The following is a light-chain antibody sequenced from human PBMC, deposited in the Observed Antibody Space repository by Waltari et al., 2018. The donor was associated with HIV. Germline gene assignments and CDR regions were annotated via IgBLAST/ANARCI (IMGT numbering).Light chain of an antibody. Sequence: EIVLTQSPATLSVSPGARATLSCRASQSVNSNLAWYQQKRGQAPGLLTYGASTRATGVAARFSGSGSGTEFTLTISSLQSEDFAVYYCQQYNKWPYTFGQGTKLEVK. CDR1: QSVNSN. V-gene: IGKV3-15*01. CDR2: GAS. J-gene: IGKJ2*01. CDR3: QQYNKWPYT.